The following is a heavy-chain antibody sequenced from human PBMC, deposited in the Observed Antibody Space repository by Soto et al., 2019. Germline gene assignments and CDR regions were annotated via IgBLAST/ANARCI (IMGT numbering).Heavy chain of an antibody. D-gene: IGHD6-19*01. V-gene: IGHV3-11*05. J-gene: IGHJ4*01. Sequence: QVQLVESGGGLVKPGGSLTLSCAASGFTFSDYYMSWIRQSPGKGLEWVSYISSTGSYTNYADSVNGRFTISRDNAKYSLYLQMNGRRAEDTAVYYCARDASCWTSYFFFWGHGTLVTVSS. CDR3: ARDASCWTSYFFF. CDR2: ISSTGSYT. CDR1: GFTFSDYY.